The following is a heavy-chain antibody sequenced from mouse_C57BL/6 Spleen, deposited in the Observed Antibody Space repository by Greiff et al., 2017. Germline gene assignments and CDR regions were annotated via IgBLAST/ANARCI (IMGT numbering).Heavy chain of an antibody. J-gene: IGHJ4*01. CDR3: SRRGYGSSYADARDY. V-gene: IGHV1-72*01. CDR2: IDPNNGGT. CDR1: GYTFTSYW. Sequence: VQLQQPGAELVKPGASVKLSCKASGYTFTSYWMHWVKQRPGRGLEWIGRIDPNNGGTKYNEKFKSKATLTVDKPSSTAYMKLSSLTSEDAAVYYCSRRGYGSSYADARDYWGQGTSVTVSS. D-gene: IGHD1-1*01.